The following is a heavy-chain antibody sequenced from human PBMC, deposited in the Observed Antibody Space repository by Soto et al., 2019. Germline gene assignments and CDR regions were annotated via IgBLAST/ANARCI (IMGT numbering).Heavy chain of an antibody. CDR1: GGSISSSSYY. Sequence: PSETLSLTCTVSGGSISSSSYYWGWIRQPPGKGLEWIGSIYYSGSTYYNPSLKSRVTISVDTSKNQFSLKLSSVTAADTAVYYCARHEVTMVRGVILRYNWFDPWGQGTLVTVSS. CDR3: ARHEVTMVRGVILRYNWFDP. CDR2: IYYSGST. V-gene: IGHV4-39*01. D-gene: IGHD3-10*01. J-gene: IGHJ5*02.